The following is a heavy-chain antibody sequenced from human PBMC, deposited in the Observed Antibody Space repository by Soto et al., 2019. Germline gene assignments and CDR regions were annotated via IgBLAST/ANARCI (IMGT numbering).Heavy chain of an antibody. V-gene: IGHV4-34*01. J-gene: IGHJ5*02. CDR1: GGSFSGYY. D-gene: IGHD1-7*01. CDR3: ARGKVGDWNYVYQRGRGWFDP. Sequence: SETLSLTCAVYGGSFSGYYWSWIRQPPGKGLEWIGEINHSGSTNYNPSLKSRVTISVDTSKNQFSLKLSSVTAADTAVYYCARGKVGDWNYVYQRGRGWFDPWGQGTLVTVSS. CDR2: INHSGST.